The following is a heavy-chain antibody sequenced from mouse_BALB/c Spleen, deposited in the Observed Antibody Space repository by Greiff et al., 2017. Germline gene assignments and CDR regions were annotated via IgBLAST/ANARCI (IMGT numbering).Heavy chain of an antibody. V-gene: IGHV5-12-1*01. CDR1: GFAFSSYD. Sequence: DVMLVESGGGLVKPGGSLKLSCAASGFAFSSYDMSWVRQTPEKRLEWVAYISSGGGSTYYPDTVKGRFTISRDNAKNTLYLQMSSLKSEDTAMYYCASDRAWFAYWGQGTLVTVSA. J-gene: IGHJ3*01. CDR2: ISSGGGST. D-gene: IGHD3-1*01. CDR3: ASDRAWFAY.